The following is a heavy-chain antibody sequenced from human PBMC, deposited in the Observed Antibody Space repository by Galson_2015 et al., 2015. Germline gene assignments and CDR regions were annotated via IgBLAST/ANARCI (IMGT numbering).Heavy chain of an antibody. CDR1: GGSVSSGSF. D-gene: IGHD3-16*02. CDR3: AREAGYPTYFDY. J-gene: IGHJ4*02. CDR2: VYYSGNT. V-gene: IGHV4-61*01. Sequence: EILSLTCIVSGGSVSSGSFWTWIRQPPGKGLEWIGIVYYSGNTITNPSLKNRVTIIIDTSKRQISLKLSSVTAADTAVYYCAREAGYPTYFDYWGQGTLVTVSS.